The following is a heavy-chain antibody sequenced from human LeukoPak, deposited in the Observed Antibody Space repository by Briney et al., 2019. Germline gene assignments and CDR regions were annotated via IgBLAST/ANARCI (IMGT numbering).Heavy chain of an antibody. CDR2: IHYSGNT. Sequence: SETLSLTCTVSGGSISSYYWSWIRQPPGKGLEWIGYIHYSGNTNYNPSLKSRVTISVDTSKKSFSLKLTSVTASDTAVYYCARVVAGTADYWGQGTLVTVSS. D-gene: IGHD6-19*01. J-gene: IGHJ4*02. CDR1: GGSISSYY. V-gene: IGHV4-59*01. CDR3: ARVVAGTADY.